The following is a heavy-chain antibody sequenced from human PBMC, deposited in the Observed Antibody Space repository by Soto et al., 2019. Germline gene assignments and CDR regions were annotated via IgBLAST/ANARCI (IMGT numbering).Heavy chain of an antibody. CDR2: ISGSGGST. CDR1: GFTFSSYA. J-gene: IGHJ4*02. V-gene: IGHV3-23*01. CDR3: AKDRDHFYCSGSSCPPDY. Sequence: EVQLLESGGGLVQPGGSLRLSCAASGFTFSSYAMSWVRQAPGKGLEWDSAISGSGGSTYYADSVKGRFTISRDNSKNTLYLKMNSLRAEDTAVYYGAKDRDHFYCSGSSCPPDYWGQGTLVTVSS. D-gene: IGHD2-15*01.